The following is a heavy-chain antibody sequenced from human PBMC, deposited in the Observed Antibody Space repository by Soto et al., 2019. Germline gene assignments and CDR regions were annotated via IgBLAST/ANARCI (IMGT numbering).Heavy chain of an antibody. CDR3: AQGEGLLRFLEWLFFFHH. J-gene: IGHJ4*02. CDR1: GDTFNTHT. CDR2: INAGNGDT. V-gene: IGHV1-3*01. D-gene: IGHD3-3*01. Sequence: QVQFVQSGAAVRKPGASVTVSCQASGDTFNTHTIHWLRQAAGQRLEWMGWINAGNGDTKYSQKFQGRVTMTRDTSARTTYMELASLTSEDTAVYYCAQGEGLLRFLEWLFFFHHWGQGTLVTVSS.